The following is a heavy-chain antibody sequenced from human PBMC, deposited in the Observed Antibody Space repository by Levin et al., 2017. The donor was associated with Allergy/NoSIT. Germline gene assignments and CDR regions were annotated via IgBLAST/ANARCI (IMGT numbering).Heavy chain of an antibody. CDR1: GFILRSFG. CDR3: AREEQQLEKKYYYYGMDV. Sequence: GESLKISCEVSGFILRSFGMHWVRQAPGKGLEWVAVIWYDGSKRYYADSVKGRVTISRDISKNTLYLQMNSLRVEDTAVYYCAREEQQLEKKYYYYGMDVWGQGTTVTVSS. J-gene: IGHJ6*02. D-gene: IGHD6-13*01. V-gene: IGHV3-33*01. CDR2: IWYDGSKR.